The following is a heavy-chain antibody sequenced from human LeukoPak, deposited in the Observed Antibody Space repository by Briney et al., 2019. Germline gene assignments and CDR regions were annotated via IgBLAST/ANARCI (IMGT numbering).Heavy chain of an antibody. Sequence: GGSLRLSCAASGFTFSSHEMNWVRQAPWKDLEWLSYISNAGDDINYADSVKGRFTISRDNAKNSLYLQMNSLRVEDTAIYYCARTLTTTYSWGQGTLVTVSS. CDR1: GFTFSSHE. CDR3: ARTLTTTYS. CDR2: ISNAGDDI. D-gene: IGHD4-17*01. J-gene: IGHJ4*02. V-gene: IGHV3-48*03.